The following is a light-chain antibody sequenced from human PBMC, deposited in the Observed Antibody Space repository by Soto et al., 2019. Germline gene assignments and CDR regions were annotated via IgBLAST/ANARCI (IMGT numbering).Light chain of an antibody. CDR2: DAS. CDR1: QSISSW. J-gene: IGKJ5*01. V-gene: IGKV1-5*01. Sequence: DIQMTQSPSTLSASVGDRVTITCRASQSISSWLAWYQQKPGKAPKLLIYDASSLESGVPSRFSGSGSGTELTLTISSLQPDDFATYYCQQYNSYGTFGQGTRLEIK. CDR3: QQYNSYGT.